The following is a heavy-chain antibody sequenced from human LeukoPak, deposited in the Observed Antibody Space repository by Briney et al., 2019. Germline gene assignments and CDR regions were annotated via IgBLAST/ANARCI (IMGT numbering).Heavy chain of an antibody. J-gene: IGHJ4*02. CDR3: TTHGAVGYCSGGSCPTLFFVDY. D-gene: IGHD2-15*01. CDR2: IKSKTDGGTT. V-gene: IGHV3-15*01. Sequence: GGSLRLSCAASGLTFSNAWMSWVRQAPGKGLEWVGRIKSKTDGGTTGYAAPVKGRFTISRDDSKNTLYLQMNSLKTEDTAVYYCTTHGAVGYCSGGSCPTLFFVDYWGQGTLVTVSS. CDR1: GLTFSNAW.